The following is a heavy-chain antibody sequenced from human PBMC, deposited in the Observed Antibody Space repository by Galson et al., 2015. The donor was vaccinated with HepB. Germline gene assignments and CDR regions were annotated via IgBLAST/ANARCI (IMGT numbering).Heavy chain of an antibody. V-gene: IGHV2-5*01. CDR3: AHSPVGDGFDI. CDR2: IYWNDDQ. J-gene: IGHJ3*02. CDR1: GFSLSSSGVG. D-gene: IGHD3-10*01. Sequence: PALVKPTQTLTLTCTFSGFSLSSSGVGVGWIRQPPGKALEWLALIYWNDDQRHSPSLKSRLTITKDTSKNQVVLTMTNMDPVDTATYYCAHSPVGDGFDIWGQGTMVTVSS.